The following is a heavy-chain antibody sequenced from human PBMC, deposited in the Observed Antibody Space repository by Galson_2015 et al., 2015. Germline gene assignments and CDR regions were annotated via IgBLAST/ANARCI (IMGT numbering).Heavy chain of an antibody. J-gene: IGHJ4*02. Sequence: SLRLSCAASGITVSSNYMSWVRQAPGKGLEWVSVIYSGGSTYYADSVKGRFTISRDNSKNTLYLQMNSLRAEDTAVYYCARVRTGCFDYWGQGTLVTVSS. D-gene: IGHD4-17*01. CDR2: IYSGGST. V-gene: IGHV3-53*01. CDR1: GITVSSNY. CDR3: ARVRTGCFDY.